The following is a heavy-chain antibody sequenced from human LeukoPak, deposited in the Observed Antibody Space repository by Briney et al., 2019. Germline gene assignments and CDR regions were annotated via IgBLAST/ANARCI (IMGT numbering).Heavy chain of an antibody. CDR2: IYYSGST. CDR1: GGSFSGYY. Sequence: PSETLSLTCAVYGGSFSGYYWSWIRQHPGKGLEWIGYIYYSGSTYYNPSLKSRVTISVDTSKNQFSLKLSSVTAADTAVYYCARDTIPGAFDIWGQGTMVTVSS. V-gene: IGHV4-31*11. CDR3: ARDTIPGAFDI. D-gene: IGHD3-9*01. J-gene: IGHJ3*02.